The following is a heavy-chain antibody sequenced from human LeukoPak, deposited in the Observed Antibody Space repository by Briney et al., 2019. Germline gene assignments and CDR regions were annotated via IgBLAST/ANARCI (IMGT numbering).Heavy chain of an antibody. CDR3: ARSQGSYCSGGSCHWFDP. J-gene: IGHJ5*02. CDR2: ISSSSSYI. D-gene: IGHD2-15*01. CDR1: GFTFSSYS. V-gene: IGHV3-21*01. Sequence: GGSLRLSCAASGFTFSSYSMNWVRQAPGKGLEWVSSISSSSSYIYYADSVKGRFTISRDNAKNSLYLQMNSLRAEDTAVYYCARSQGSYCSGGSCHWFDPWGQGTLVTVSS.